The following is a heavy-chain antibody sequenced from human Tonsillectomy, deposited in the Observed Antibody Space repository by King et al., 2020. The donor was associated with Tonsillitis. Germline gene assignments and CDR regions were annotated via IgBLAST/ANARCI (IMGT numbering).Heavy chain of an antibody. V-gene: IGHV4-34*01. CDR1: GGSFSDYY. Sequence: VQLQQWGAGLLKPSETLSLTCAVYGGSFSDYYWIWIRQPPGMGLEWIGEINHSGSTNYNPSLKSRVTILVDTSKNQFSLQLSSVTAADTAVYYCARGEGVAATDYYYYMDVWGKGTTVAVSS. D-gene: IGHD2-15*01. J-gene: IGHJ6*03. CDR2: INHSGST. CDR3: ARGEGVAATDYYYYMDV.